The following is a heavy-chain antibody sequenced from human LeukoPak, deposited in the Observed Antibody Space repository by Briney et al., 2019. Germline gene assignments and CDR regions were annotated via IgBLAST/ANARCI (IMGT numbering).Heavy chain of an antibody. D-gene: IGHD3-22*01. CDR3: AKFGSRYYYDSSGYYFDY. V-gene: IGHV3-23*01. J-gene: IGHJ4*02. CDR1: GFTFSSYA. CDR2: ISGSGGST. Sequence: RLSCAASGFTFSSYAMSWVRQAPGKGLEWVSAISGSGGSTYYADSVKGRFTISRDNSKNTLYLQMNSLRAEDTAVYYCAKFGSRYYYDSSGYYFDYWGQGTLVTVSS.